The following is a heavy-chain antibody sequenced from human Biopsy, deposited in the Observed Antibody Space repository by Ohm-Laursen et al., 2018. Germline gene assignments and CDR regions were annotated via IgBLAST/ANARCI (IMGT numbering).Heavy chain of an antibody. CDR2: INHSGRT. Sequence: PGTLSLTCVVYGESFNGYYWSWIRQTPGKGLEWIGGINHSGRTNYNPSLKSRVTISVDTSKNQFSLKVRSVTAADTAVYYCVRGVDYYDPYHYYALDVWSQGTTVTVSS. V-gene: IGHV4-34*01. D-gene: IGHD3-22*01. CDR1: GESFNGYY. J-gene: IGHJ6*02. CDR3: VRGVDYYDPYHYYALDV.